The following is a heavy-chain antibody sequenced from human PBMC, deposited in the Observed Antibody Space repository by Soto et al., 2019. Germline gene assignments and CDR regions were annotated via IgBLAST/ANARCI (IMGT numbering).Heavy chain of an antibody. J-gene: IGHJ5*01. CDR2: TYYSDKY. CDR1: GGSVRSASFY. Sequence: QVQLQESGSGLVKPSETLSLTCTVSGGSVRSASFYWGWVRQPPGKGLEYIGYTYYSDKYNYNPSLKSRVTISLDTSKNQFSLELTPVAAADTAVYYCARVDYISSYYGGHWFDSWGQGILVIVSS. CDR3: ARVDYISSYYGGHWFDS. V-gene: IGHV4-61*01. D-gene: IGHD3-22*01.